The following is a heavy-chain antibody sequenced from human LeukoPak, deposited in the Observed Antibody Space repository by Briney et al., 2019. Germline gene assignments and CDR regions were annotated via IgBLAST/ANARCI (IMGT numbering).Heavy chain of an antibody. CDR1: GFTFRGYS. Sequence: GGSLRLSCAASGFTFRGYSMNWVRQAPGKGLEWVSTISSSSTYIYYADSVKGRFTISRDNAENSVYLQMDSLRGDDTAVYYCARDLSLGAPGGFDYWGQGTLVTVSS. D-gene: IGHD3-16*01. J-gene: IGHJ4*02. V-gene: IGHV3-21*01. CDR3: ARDLSLGAPGGFDY. CDR2: ISSSSTYI.